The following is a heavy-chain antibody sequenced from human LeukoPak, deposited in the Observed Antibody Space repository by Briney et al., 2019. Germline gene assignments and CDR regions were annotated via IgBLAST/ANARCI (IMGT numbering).Heavy chain of an antibody. V-gene: IGHV3-13*01. CDR3: AREGRMGTADAFDV. Sequence: GRSLRLSCAASGFTFNNYEMHWVRQTAGKGLEWVSAVGIAGDTFYAGSVKGRFSISRDNGESSLFLQMNSLRAGDTAVYYCAREGRMGTADAFDVWGQGTMVTVSS. CDR2: VGIAGDT. J-gene: IGHJ3*01. D-gene: IGHD1-14*01. CDR1: GFTFNNYE.